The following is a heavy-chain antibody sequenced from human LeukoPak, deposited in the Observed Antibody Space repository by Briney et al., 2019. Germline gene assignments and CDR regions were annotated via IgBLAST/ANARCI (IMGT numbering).Heavy chain of an antibody. CDR3: ARETMLAGFASGLGFNY. Sequence: PSETLSLTCAVYGGSFSGYYWSWIRQPPGKGLEWIGEINHSGSTNYNPSLKSRVTISVDTSKKQFSLNLTSVTAADTATYYCARETMLAGFASGLGFNYWGQGILVIVSS. D-gene: IGHD6-19*01. J-gene: IGHJ4*02. CDR2: INHSGST. V-gene: IGHV4-34*01. CDR1: GGSFSGYY.